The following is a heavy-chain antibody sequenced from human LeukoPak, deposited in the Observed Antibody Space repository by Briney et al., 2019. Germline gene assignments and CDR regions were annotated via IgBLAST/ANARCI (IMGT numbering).Heavy chain of an antibody. Sequence: SETLSLTCTVSGGSISSYYWSWIRQPPGKGLEWIGYIYYSGSTNYNPSLKSRVTISVDTSKNQFSLKLSSVTAADTAVYYCARVPKYYDILTGYTGVFLDWGQGTLVTVSS. CDR3: ARVPKYYDILTGYTGVFLD. V-gene: IGHV4-59*12. CDR2: IYYSGST. CDR1: GGSISSYY. D-gene: IGHD3-9*01. J-gene: IGHJ4*02.